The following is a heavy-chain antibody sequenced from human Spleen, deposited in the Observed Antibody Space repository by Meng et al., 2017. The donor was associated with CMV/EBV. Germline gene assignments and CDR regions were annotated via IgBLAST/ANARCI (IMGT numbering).Heavy chain of an antibody. CDR3: ARERGRDDYGDYYFDF. D-gene: IGHD4-17*01. Sequence: GESLKISCAASGFIFDDYGMNWVRQAPGKGLEWVSGITWTGDNTHYVDSVKGRFTISRDNAKNSLYLQMNSLRAEDTALYFCARERGRDDYGDYYFDFWGHGTRVTVSS. V-gene: IGHV3-20*04. CDR2: ITWTGDNT. CDR1: GFIFDDYG. J-gene: IGHJ4*01.